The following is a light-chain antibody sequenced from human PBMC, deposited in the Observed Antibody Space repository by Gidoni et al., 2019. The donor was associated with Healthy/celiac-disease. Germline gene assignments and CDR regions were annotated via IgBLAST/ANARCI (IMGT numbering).Light chain of an antibody. CDR2: DTS. CDR3: LLSYSGARV. Sequence: QAVVTQEPSLTVSPGGTVTPTCGSSTGAVPSGHYPYWFQQKPGPAPRTLIYDTSNKHSWTPARFSGSLLGGKAALTLSGAQPEDEAEYYCLLSYSGARVFGGGTKLTVL. CDR1: TGAVPSGHY. J-gene: IGLJ3*02. V-gene: IGLV7-46*01.